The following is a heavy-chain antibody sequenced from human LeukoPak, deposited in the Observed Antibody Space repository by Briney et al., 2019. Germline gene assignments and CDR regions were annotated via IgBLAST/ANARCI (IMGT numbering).Heavy chain of an antibody. D-gene: IGHD3-9*01. J-gene: IGHJ4*02. V-gene: IGHV3-7*04. CDR3: ARDLTASGSFDY. CDR2: IRGDGGLE. Sequence: GGSLRLSCAASGFTFSSYWMSWVRQAPGKGLEWVANIRGDGGLEYFVDSVQGRFSISRDNAKNSFYLQMNSLRADDTAVYYCARDLTASGSFDYWGQGTLVTVSS. CDR1: GFTFSSYW.